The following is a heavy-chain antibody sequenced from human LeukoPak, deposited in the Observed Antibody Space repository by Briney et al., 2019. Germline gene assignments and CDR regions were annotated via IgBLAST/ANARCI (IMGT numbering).Heavy chain of an antibody. CDR2: IYPSGNT. CDR1: GGSMSLYY. D-gene: IGHD3-9*01. Sequence: SETLSLTCTVSGGSMSLYYWNWIRQPAGKGLEWIGRIYPSGNTNYNPSLKSRVTISVDTSKNQFSLKLSSVTAADTAVYYCARGGYDIPDYWGQGTLVTVSS. CDR3: ARGGYDIPDY. J-gene: IGHJ4*02. V-gene: IGHV4-4*07.